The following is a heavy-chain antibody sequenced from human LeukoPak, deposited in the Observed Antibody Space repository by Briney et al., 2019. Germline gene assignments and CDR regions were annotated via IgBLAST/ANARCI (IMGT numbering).Heavy chain of an antibody. CDR2: ISSSSSYI. Sequence: PGGSLRLSCAASGFTLSSYSMNWVRQAPGKGLEWVSSISSSSSYIYYADSVKGRFTISRDNAKNSLYLQMNSLRAEDTAVYYCARDKAKWNRNIDYWGQGTLVTVSS. CDR1: GFTLSSYS. J-gene: IGHJ4*02. V-gene: IGHV3-21*01. D-gene: IGHD1-14*01. CDR3: ARDKAKWNRNIDY.